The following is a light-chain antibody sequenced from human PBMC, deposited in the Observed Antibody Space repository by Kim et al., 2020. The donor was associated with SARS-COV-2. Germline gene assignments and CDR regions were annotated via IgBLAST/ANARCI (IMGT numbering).Light chain of an antibody. J-gene: IGLJ3*02. CDR2: EDN. CDR3: QSYDSSNLWV. V-gene: IGLV6-57*03. CDR1: SGSIASNY. Sequence: KTVTISFTRSSGSIASNYVQWYQQRPGSAPTTVIYEDNQRPSGVPDRFSGSIDSSSNSASLTISGLKTEDEADYYCQSYDSSNLWVFGGGTQLTVL.